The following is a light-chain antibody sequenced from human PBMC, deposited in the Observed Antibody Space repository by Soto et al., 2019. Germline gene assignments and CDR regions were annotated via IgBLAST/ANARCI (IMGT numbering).Light chain of an antibody. Sequence: QSVLTQPASVSGSPGQSITISCTGTSSDVGGYNYVSWYQQHPGKAPKLMIYDVSNRPSGVPDRFSGSKSGTSASLAISGLRSEDEADYYCAAWDDSLSGQVFGTGTKSPS. CDR2: DVS. CDR1: SSDVGGYNY. V-gene: IGLV2-14*01. J-gene: IGLJ1*01. CDR3: AAWDDSLSGQV.